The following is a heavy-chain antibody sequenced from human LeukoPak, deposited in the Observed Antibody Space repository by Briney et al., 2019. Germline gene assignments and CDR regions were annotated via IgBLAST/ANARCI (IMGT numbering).Heavy chain of an antibody. J-gene: IGHJ4*02. CDR3: ARGLRSRMITFGGVIVRSGGYYFDY. Sequence: SETLSLTCTVSGGSINTYYWSWIRQPPGKGLEWIGYIFYRGSTNYNPSLKSRVTISVDTSKNQFSLRLTSVTAADTAVYYCARGLRSRMITFGGVIVRSGGYYFDYWGQGTLVTVSS. V-gene: IGHV4-59*01. CDR2: IFYRGST. CDR1: GGSINTYY. D-gene: IGHD3-16*02.